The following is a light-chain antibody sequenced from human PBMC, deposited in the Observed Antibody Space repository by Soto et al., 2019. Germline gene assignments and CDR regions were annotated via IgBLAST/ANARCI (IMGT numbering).Light chain of an antibody. V-gene: IGKV1-9*01. CDR1: PGIANV. Sequence: GARVTISCRASPGIANVLAWYQQKPGKAPKLLIYAASTLQSGVPSRFSGSGSGTDFTLTISSLQPDDFATYYCQQLNSFPIPFGPGTKVDIK. CDR3: QQLNSFPIP. CDR2: AAS. J-gene: IGKJ3*01.